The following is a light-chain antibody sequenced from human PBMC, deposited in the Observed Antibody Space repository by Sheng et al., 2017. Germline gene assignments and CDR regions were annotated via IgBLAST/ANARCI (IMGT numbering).Light chain of an antibody. CDR2: DAS. Sequence: DIQMTQSPSSLSASVGDRITITCKASQDISDRLNWYQQKSGKAPKLLIYDASHLEIGVPSRFSGSGSATDFTFTISDLQPEDIATYYCQHYDDLPGFTFGPGTRVDFK. V-gene: IGKV1-33*01. J-gene: IGKJ3*01. CDR3: QHYDDLPGFT. CDR1: QDISDR.